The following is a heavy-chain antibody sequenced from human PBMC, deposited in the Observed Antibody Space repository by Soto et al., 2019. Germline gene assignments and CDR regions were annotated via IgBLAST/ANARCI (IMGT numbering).Heavy chain of an antibody. CDR2: IYYSGST. D-gene: IGHD4-17*01. J-gene: IGHJ4*02. CDR3: ARRYGASFDY. Sequence: VSGGSISSYYWSWIRQPPGKGLEWIGYIYYSGSTNYNPSLKSRVTISVDTSKNQFSLKLSSVTAADTAVYYCARRYGASFDYWGQGTLVTVSS. V-gene: IGHV4-59*01. CDR1: GGSISSYY.